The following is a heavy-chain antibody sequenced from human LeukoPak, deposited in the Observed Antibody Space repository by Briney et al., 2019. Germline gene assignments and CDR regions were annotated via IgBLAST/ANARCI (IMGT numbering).Heavy chain of an antibody. CDR1: GFTLSSYW. CDR3: AREDRMHYYGSGTFRYYYYYMDV. J-gene: IGHJ6*03. V-gene: IGHV3-7*01. Sequence: GGSLRLSCAASGFTLSSYWMSWVRQAPGKGLEWVANIKQDRSEKYYVDSVKGRFTISRDNAKISLYLQMNSLRAEDTAVYYCAREDRMHYYGSGTFRYYYYYMDVWGKGTTVTVSS. D-gene: IGHD3-10*01. CDR2: IKQDRSEK.